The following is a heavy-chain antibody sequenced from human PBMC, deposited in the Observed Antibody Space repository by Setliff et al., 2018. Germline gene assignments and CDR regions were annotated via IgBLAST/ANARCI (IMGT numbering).Heavy chain of an antibody. CDR3: ARDRRIVGARHAFDI. V-gene: IGHV4-61*02. CDR1: GGSISSGSYY. J-gene: IGHJ3*02. D-gene: IGHD1-26*01. CDR2: IYTSGST. Sequence: SETLSLTCTVSGGSISSGSYYWSWIRQPAGKGLEWIGRIYTSGSTNYNPSLKSRVTISVDTSKNQFSLKLSSVTAADTAVYYCARDRRIVGARHAFDIWGQGTRVTVSS.